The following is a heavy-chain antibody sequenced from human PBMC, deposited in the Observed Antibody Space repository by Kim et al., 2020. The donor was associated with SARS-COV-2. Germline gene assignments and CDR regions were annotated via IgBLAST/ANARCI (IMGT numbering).Heavy chain of an antibody. CDR2: INTNTGNP. D-gene: IGHD3-22*01. CDR1: GYTFTSYA. V-gene: IGHV7-4-1*02. CDR3: ARVPYYYDSSGYYLDYYFDY. J-gene: IGHJ4*02. Sequence: ASVKVSCKASGYTFTSYAMNWVRQAPGQGLEWMGWINTNTGNPTYAQGFTGRFVFSLDTSVSTAYLQISSLKAEDTAVYYCARVPYYYDSSGYYLDYYFDYWGQGTLVTVSS.